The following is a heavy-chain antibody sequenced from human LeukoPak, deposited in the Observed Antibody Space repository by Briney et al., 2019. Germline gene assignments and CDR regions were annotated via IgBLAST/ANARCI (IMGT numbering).Heavy chain of an antibody. CDR1: GDSISSYY. Sequence: SETLSLTCTISGDSISSYYWSWIRRPPGKGLEWIGYIYPSGANYNPSLKSRVTISVDTSKNQFSLKLSSVTAADTAVYYCARRRSYTSASGKGITKTFDIWGQGTMVTVSS. CDR3: ARRRSYTSASGKGITKTFDI. V-gene: IGHV4-4*09. J-gene: IGHJ3*02. CDR2: IYPSGA. D-gene: IGHD6-6*01.